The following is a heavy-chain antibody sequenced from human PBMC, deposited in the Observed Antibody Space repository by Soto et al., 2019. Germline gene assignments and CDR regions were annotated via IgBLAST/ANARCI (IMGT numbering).Heavy chain of an antibody. Sequence: KASETLSLTWAANGGSFNNFFWTWIRQSPGTGLEWIGEINHSGSSNYSPSLKSRVTMSVDTSKNQFSLKLTSVTAADTAVYYCARGLTPSVVVTANRPFDYWGQGTQVTVSS. CDR1: GGSFNNFF. V-gene: IGHV4-34*01. J-gene: IGHJ4*02. CDR2: INHSGSS. CDR3: ARGLTPSVVVTANRPFDY. D-gene: IGHD2-21*02.